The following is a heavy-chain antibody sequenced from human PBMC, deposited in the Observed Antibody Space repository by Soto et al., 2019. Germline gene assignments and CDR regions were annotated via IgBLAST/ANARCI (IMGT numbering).Heavy chain of an antibody. CDR1: GYTLTELS. V-gene: IGHV1-24*01. J-gene: IGHJ4*02. CDR2: FDPEDGET. CDR3: ATDRSSMYSSRRLDY. Sequence: ASVKVSCKVSGYTLTELSMHWVRQAPGKGLEWMGGFDPEDGETIYAQKFQGRVTMTEDTSTDTAYMELSSLRSEDTAVYYCATDRSSMYSSRRLDYWGQGTLVTVSS. D-gene: IGHD6-13*01.